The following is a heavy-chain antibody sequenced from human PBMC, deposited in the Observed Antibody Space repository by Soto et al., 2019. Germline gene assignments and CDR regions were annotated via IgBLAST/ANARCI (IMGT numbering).Heavy chain of an antibody. CDR1: GGTFSSYA. Sequence: SVKVSCKASGGTFSSYAISWVRQAPGQGLEWMGGIIPIFGTANYAQKFQGRVTITADESTSTAYMELSSLRSEDTAVYYCARRLPGGNTVTTSPSFVYGMDVWGQGTTVTVSS. J-gene: IGHJ6*02. V-gene: IGHV1-69*13. D-gene: IGHD1-1*01. CDR2: IIPIFGTA. CDR3: ARRLPGGNTVTTSPSFVYGMDV.